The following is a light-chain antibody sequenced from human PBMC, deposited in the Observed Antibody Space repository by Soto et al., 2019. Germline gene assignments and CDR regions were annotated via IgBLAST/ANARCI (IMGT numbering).Light chain of an antibody. CDR2: DTS. CDR1: QGIGDT. Sequence: EVVMTQSPATLSVSPGDRATLSCRASQGIGDTLAWYQHKPGQTPRLLIYDTSTRATGVPTRFSGSGSGTEFTLTISSLQSEDFAVYYCQQYSNWPPITFGQGTRLEI. V-gene: IGKV3-15*01. J-gene: IGKJ5*01. CDR3: QQYSNWPPIT.